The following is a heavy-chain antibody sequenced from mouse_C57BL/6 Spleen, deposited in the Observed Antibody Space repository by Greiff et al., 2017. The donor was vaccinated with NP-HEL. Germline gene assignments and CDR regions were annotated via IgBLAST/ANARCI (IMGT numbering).Heavy chain of an antibody. J-gene: IGHJ4*01. V-gene: IGHV1-82*01. CDR3: SKGFITTVVARYYYAMDY. D-gene: IGHD1-1*01. CDR2: IYPGDGDT. Sequence: VQLQQSGPELVKPGASVKISCKASGYAFSSSWMNWVKQRPGKGLEWIGRIYPGDGDTNYNGKFKGKATLTADKSSSTAYMQLSSLTSEDSSVYFLSKGFITTVVARYYYAMDYWGQGTSVTVSS. CDR1: GYAFSSSW.